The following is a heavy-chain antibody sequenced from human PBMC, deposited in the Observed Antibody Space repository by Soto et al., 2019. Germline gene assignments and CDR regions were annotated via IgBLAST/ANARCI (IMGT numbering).Heavy chain of an antibody. CDR3: AREGNLGRWLQPLDFWGQGTLVTVSSGKKDHGESLKISCKGSGYSSPWFDP. V-gene: IGHV4-59*01. CDR1: GDSISAYS. Sequence: SETLSLTCTVSGDSISAYSWSWVRQPPGKGLEWIGNIHYNGNTKYNPSLKSRVSMSVDTSKNHFSLRLISVTAADTAKYFCAREGNLGRWLQPLDFWGQGTLVTVSSGKKDHGESLKISCKGSGYSSPWFDPWGQGTLVTVSS. D-gene: IGHD5-18*01. CDR2: IHYNGNT. J-gene: IGHJ5*02.